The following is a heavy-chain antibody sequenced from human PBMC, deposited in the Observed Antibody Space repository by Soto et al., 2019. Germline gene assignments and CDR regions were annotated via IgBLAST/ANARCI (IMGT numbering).Heavy chain of an antibody. CDR3: ARDRGVRPQFDY. CDR1: GGTFSSYT. CDR2: IIPILGIA. J-gene: IGHJ4*02. V-gene: IGHV1-69*02. D-gene: IGHD3-10*01. Sequence: QVQLVQSGAEVKKPGSSVKVSCKASGGTFSSYTISWVRQAPGQGLEWMGRIIPILGIANYAQKFQGRVTITADKSTSTAYMELSSLRSEDTAGYYCARDRGVRPQFDYWGQGTLVTVSS.